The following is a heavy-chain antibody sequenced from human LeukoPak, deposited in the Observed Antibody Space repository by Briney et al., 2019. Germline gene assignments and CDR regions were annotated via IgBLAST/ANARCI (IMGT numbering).Heavy chain of an antibody. D-gene: IGHD2-2*01. CDR1: GYTFTGYY. CDR2: INPNSGGT. Sequence: ASVKVCCKASGYTFTGYYMHWVRQAPGQGLEWMGWINPNSGGTNYAQKFQGRVTMTRDTSISTAYMELSRLRSDDTAVYYCARDGRGGPAASDYWGQGTLVTVSS. CDR3: ARDGRGGPAASDY. V-gene: IGHV1-2*02. J-gene: IGHJ4*02.